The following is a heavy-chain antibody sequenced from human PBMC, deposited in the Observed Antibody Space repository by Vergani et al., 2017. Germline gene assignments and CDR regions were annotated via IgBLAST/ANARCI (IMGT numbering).Heavy chain of an antibody. V-gene: IGHV3-23*01. J-gene: IGHJ4*02. CDR2: LTGGGGST. CDR1: GFTFSTYA. D-gene: IGHD1-26*01. CDR3: VKDAGSYKNFFDS. Sequence: EVQLLESGGSLKQPGGSVRLSCAASGFTFSTYAMHWVRQAPGKGLEWVSALTGGGGSTYYADSFKGRFIISRANSRDTLYLQMNSLRPEDTATYYCVKDAGSYKNFFDSWGQGTLVTVSS.